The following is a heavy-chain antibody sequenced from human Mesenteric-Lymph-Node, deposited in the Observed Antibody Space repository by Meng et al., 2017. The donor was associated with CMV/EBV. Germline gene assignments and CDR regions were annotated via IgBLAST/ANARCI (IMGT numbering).Heavy chain of an antibody. Sequence: ASVKVSCKASAYTFTGYYMHWVRQAPGQGLQWMGWINPNNGATNYAQKFQGRVTMTTDTSISTAYMDLTRLTSDDTAVYYCASSIAVAGTDAFDIWGQGTVVTVSS. CDR3: ASSIAVAGTDAFDI. CDR2: INPNNGAT. D-gene: IGHD6-19*01. J-gene: IGHJ3*02. V-gene: IGHV1-2*02. CDR1: AYTFTGYY.